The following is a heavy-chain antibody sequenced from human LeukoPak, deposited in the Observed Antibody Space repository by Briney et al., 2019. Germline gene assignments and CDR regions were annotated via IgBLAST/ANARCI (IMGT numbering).Heavy chain of an antibody. V-gene: IGHV1-2*02. J-gene: IGHJ4*02. D-gene: IGHD5-24*01. CDR3: ARVRGGYNLPDY. CDR2: INPNSGGT. Sequence: ASVKVSCKASGYTFTSYYMHWVRQAPGQGLEWMGWINPNSGGTNYAQKFQGRVTMTRDTSISTAYMELSRLRSDDTAVYYCARVRGGYNLPDYWGQGTLVTVSS. CDR1: GYTFTSYY.